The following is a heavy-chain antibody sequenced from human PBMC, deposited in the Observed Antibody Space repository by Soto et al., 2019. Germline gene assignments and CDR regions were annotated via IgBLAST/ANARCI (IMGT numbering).Heavy chain of an antibody. D-gene: IGHD2-15*01. J-gene: IGHJ3*02. V-gene: IGHV4-31*03. CDR1: GGSISSGGYC. Sequence: SSETLSLTCTVSGGSISSGGYCWSWIRQHPGKGLEWIGYIYYSGSTYYNPSLKSRVTISVDTSKNQFSLKLSSVTAADTAVYYCARALPAGYCSGGSCHETNAFDIWGQGTMVTVSS. CDR2: IYYSGST. CDR3: ARALPAGYCSGGSCHETNAFDI.